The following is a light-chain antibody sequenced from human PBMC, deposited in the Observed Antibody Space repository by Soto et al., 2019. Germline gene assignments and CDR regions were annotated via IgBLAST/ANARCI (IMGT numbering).Light chain of an antibody. J-gene: IGKJ4*01. CDR2: AVS. CDR3: QQYHTWPVT. CDR1: QGISKK. V-gene: IGKV3-15*01. Sequence: IGMKLSPATLSVATGGRVTFSCRASQGISKKVAWYQHKPGQAPRLLISAVSTGATGVPARFSGSGSGTEFTLTINSLQSEDCATYYCQQYHTWPVTFGGGTKVDI.